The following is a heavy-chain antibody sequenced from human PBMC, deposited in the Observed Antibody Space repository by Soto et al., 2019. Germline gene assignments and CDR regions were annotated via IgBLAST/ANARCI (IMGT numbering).Heavy chain of an antibody. J-gene: IGHJ3*02. Sequence: GGSLRLSCAASGFIFADCAMHWVRQAPGKGLEWVSHISWNSGTINYADSVKGRFTISRDNAKNSLYLQMNSLRAEDTAVYYCARGFMWQWLVLHHAFDIWGQGTMVTVSS. V-gene: IGHV3-9*01. CDR3: ARGFMWQWLVLHHAFDI. CDR2: ISWNSGTI. D-gene: IGHD6-19*01. CDR1: GFIFADCA.